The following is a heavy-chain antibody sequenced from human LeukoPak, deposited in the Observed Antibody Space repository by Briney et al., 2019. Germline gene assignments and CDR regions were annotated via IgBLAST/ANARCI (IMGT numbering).Heavy chain of an antibody. CDR3: AAGEFFDY. Sequence: GGSLRLSCAASGFTFSSYATHGVRQAPGRGLEWVAVLSYDGTSKYYADSVKGRFTISRDNSKNTLYLQMNSLRAEDTAVYYCAAGEFFDYWGQGTLVTVSS. J-gene: IGHJ4*02. V-gene: IGHV3-30-3*01. D-gene: IGHD3-10*01. CDR1: GFTFSSYA. CDR2: LSYDGTSK.